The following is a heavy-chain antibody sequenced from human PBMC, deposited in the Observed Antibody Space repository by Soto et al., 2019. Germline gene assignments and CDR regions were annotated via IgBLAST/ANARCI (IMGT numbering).Heavy chain of an antibody. CDR3: ARAYSDAFDI. CDR1: GFTFSDYY. V-gene: IGHV3-11*01. D-gene: IGHD2-15*01. J-gene: IGHJ3*02. CDR2: ISSSGSGI. Sequence: QVQLVESGGGLVRPGGSLRLSCVASGFTFSDYYMTWIHQAPGKGLEWVSYISSSGSGIYYPDSMKGRFTISRDNAKKSLYLQMSSLGAEDTAVYYCARAYSDAFDIWGQGTMVTVSS.